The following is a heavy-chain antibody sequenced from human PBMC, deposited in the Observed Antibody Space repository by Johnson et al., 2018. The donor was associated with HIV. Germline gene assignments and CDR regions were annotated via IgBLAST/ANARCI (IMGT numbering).Heavy chain of an antibody. Sequence: QVQLLESGGGVVQPGRSLRLSCAASGFSFSNYAMDWVRQAPGKGLEWVAFISSDGSNKYYADSVKGRFTISRYNSKNTRYLQLDSLRADDTAGYYCARRQYCSTWQVAFDVWGRGTTVTVSS. CDR1: GFSFSNYA. CDR3: ARRQYCSTWQVAFDV. D-gene: IGHD6-13*01. J-gene: IGHJ3*01. V-gene: IGHV3-30*03. CDR2: ISSDGSNK.